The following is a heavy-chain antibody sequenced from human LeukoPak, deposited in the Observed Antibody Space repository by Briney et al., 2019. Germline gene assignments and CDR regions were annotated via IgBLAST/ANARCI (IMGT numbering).Heavy chain of an antibody. J-gene: IGHJ4*02. CDR1: RFTFSSYA. D-gene: IGHD3-22*01. Sequence: GGSLRLSCAASRFTFSSYAMSWVRQAPGRGLEWVSTISGGGGSTYYSDSVKGRFTISRDNSKNTLYLQMNSLRAEDTAIYYCARENWVYNWKYDSSGSGINYWGQGTLVTVSS. V-gene: IGHV3-23*01. CDR3: ARENWVYNWKYDSSGSGINY. CDR2: ISGGGGST.